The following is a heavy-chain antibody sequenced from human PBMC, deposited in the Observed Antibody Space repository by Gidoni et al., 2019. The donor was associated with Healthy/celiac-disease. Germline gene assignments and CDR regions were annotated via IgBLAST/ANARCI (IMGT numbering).Heavy chain of an antibody. Sequence: EVQLLESGGGLVQPGGSLRLSCAAPGFTFSSYARSWVRQAPGKGLEWGSAISGSGGSTYYADSVKGRFTISRDNSKNTLYLQMNSLRAEDTAVYYCAKDGKKAAMGLDVWGQGTTVTVSS. D-gene: IGHD2-2*01. CDR2: ISGSGGST. V-gene: IGHV3-23*01. J-gene: IGHJ6*02. CDR3: AKDGKKAAMGLDV. CDR1: GFTFSSYA.